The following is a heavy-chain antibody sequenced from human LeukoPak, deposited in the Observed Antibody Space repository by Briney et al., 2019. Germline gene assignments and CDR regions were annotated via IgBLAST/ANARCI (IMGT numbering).Heavy chain of an antibody. D-gene: IGHD3-22*01. Sequence: SVKVSCRSCVGTYSSYAISWVRQAGGQGVEWMGRIISIFGIAHYVQKFQGRVRTTAHNYTSRDYMDLSSLRSEDTAVYYCASLGLAYEDSSSYLDWCVPWPQGTLVTVS. CDR1: VGTYSSYA. J-gene: IGHJ5*02. V-gene: IGHV1-69*04. CDR2: IISIFGIA. CDR3: ASLGLAYEDSSSYLDWCVP.